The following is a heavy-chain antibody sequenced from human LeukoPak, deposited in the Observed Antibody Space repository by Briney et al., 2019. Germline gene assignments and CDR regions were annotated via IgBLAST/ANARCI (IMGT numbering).Heavy chain of an antibody. D-gene: IGHD2-2*01. CDR1: GGTFTSYA. CDR2: IIPILGIA. Sequence: ASVKVSCKASGGTFTSYAISWVRQAPGQGPEWMGRIIPILGIANYAQKFQGRVTITPDKSTSTAYMELSNLRSEDTAVYYCARDRAVVVPAAGSGGAFDIWGRGTMVTVSS. J-gene: IGHJ3*02. CDR3: ARDRAVVVPAAGSGGAFDI. V-gene: IGHV1-69*04.